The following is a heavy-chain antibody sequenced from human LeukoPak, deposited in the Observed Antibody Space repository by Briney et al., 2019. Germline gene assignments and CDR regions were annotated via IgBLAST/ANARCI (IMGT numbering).Heavy chain of an antibody. CDR3: ARAQIAPRHGIAAAGY. Sequence: GASVKVSCKASGYTFTSYGISWVRQAPGQGLEWMGWISAYNGNTNYAQKLQGRVTMTTDTSTSTAYMELRSLRSDDTAVYYCARAQIAPRHGIAAAGYWGQGTLVTVSS. V-gene: IGHV1-18*01. J-gene: IGHJ4*02. CDR1: GYTFTSYG. CDR2: ISAYNGNT. D-gene: IGHD6-13*01.